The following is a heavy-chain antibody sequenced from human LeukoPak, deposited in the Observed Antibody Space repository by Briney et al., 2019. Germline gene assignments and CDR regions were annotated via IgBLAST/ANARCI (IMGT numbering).Heavy chain of an antibody. CDR2: IYTSGST. CDR3: ARSYYYDSSGYFFGYFDY. D-gene: IGHD3-22*01. CDR1: GGSISSYY. Sequence: PSETLSLTCTVSGGSISSYYWSWIRQPAGKGLEWIGRIYTSGSTNYNPSLKSRVTISVDTSKNQFSLRLSSVTAADTAVYYCARSYYYDSSGYFFGYFDYWGQGTLVTVSS. V-gene: IGHV4-4*07. J-gene: IGHJ4*02.